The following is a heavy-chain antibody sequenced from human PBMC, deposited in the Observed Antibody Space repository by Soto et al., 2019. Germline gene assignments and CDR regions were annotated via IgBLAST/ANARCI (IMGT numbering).Heavy chain of an antibody. J-gene: IGHJ4*02. Sequence: GGSPRLSCAACGFTVCSYGMHGVRQDPGKGLEWVAVIWYDGSNKYYADSVKGRFTISRDNSKNTLYLQMNSLRAEDTAVYYCARDQGRPVYSSSWLDYWGQGTLVTVSS. V-gene: IGHV3-33*01. CDR1: GFTVCSYG. CDR3: ARDQGRPVYSSSWLDY. D-gene: IGHD6-13*01. CDR2: IWYDGSNK.